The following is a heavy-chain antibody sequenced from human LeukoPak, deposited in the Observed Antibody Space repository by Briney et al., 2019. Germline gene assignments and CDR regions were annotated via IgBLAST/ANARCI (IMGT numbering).Heavy chain of an antibody. D-gene: IGHD3-3*01. Sequence: GGSLRLSCAASGFTFSIYAMSWVRQAPGKGLEWVSAISGSGGSTYYADSVKGRFTISRDNSKNTLYLQMNSLRAEDTAVYYCANGGDFWSGYYTDLDYWGQGTLVTVSS. CDR3: ANGGDFWSGYYTDLDY. V-gene: IGHV3-23*01. CDR1: GFTFSIYA. J-gene: IGHJ4*02. CDR2: ISGSGGST.